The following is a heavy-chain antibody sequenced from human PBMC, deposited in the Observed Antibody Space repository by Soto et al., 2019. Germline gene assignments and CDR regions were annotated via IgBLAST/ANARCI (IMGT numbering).Heavy chain of an antibody. CDR1: GFTVTSNY. J-gene: IGHJ6*02. CDR3: ARVDTYDYYYAMDV. V-gene: IGHV3-53*01. CDR2: IYSSGTT. Sequence: GGSLRLSCAASGFTVTSNYMNWVRQAPGKGLEWVSIIYSSGTTYYADSVKGRFTISRDKSKNTLYLQMRNLRAEDTAIYYCARVDTYDYYYAMDVWGQGTTVTVSS. D-gene: IGHD5-18*01.